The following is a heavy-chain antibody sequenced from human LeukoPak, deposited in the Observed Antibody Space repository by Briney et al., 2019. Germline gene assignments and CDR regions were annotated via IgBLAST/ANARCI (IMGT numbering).Heavy chain of an antibody. V-gene: IGHV3-64*01. D-gene: IGHD2-21*02. CDR1: GFTFSSYG. CDR3: ARVYCGGDCYSYYFDY. J-gene: IGHJ4*02. CDR2: ISSNGGST. Sequence: GGSLRLSCAASGFTFSSYGMHWVRQAPGKGLEYVSAISSNGGSTYYANSVKGRFTISRDNSKNTLYLQMGSLRAEDMAVYYCARVYCGGDCYSYYFDYWGQGTLVTVSS.